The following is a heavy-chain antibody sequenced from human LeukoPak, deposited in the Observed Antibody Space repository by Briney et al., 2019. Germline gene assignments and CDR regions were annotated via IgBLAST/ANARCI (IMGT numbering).Heavy chain of an antibody. V-gene: IGHV4-39*01. D-gene: IGHD1-20*01. J-gene: IGHJ4*02. Sequence: SETLSLTCSVSDGSITSNYYFWGWIRQPPGRGLEWIGTISYNGNTYFNPSLKSRLSISVDTSKSQFSLRLYSVTATDTAMYFCARHRDAYWYDDSWSQGTLVTVSS. CDR2: ISYNGNT. CDR3: ARHRDAYWYDDS. CDR1: DGSITSNYYF.